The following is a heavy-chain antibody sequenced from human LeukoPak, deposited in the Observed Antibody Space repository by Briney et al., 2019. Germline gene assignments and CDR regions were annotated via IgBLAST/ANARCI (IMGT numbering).Heavy chain of an antibody. CDR1: GFTFSTYA. D-gene: IGHD5-12*01. CDR2: ISGSGESS. Sequence: GGSLRLSCAASGFTFSTYAMTWVRQAPGEGLEWVSTISGSGESSLYAESVKGRFTISIDNSKNTLYLQMNSLRGEDTAVYYCAKGQVSSATQVRFDPWGQGTLVTVSS. V-gene: IGHV3-23*01. J-gene: IGHJ5*02. CDR3: AKGQVSSATQVRFDP.